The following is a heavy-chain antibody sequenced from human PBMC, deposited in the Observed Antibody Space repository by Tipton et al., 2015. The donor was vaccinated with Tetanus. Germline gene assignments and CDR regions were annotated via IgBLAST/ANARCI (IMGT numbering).Heavy chain of an antibody. D-gene: IGHD1/OR15-1a*01. Sequence: QLVQSGAEVKKPGESLKISCEGSGYSFTSYWIGWVRQMPGKGLEWMGIIYPADSDARYNPSFQGQVTISVDKSINTAYLQWRSLKASDTAMYYCATYGPYNWDIGGLWGQGTLVIVSS. J-gene: IGHJ4*02. V-gene: IGHV5-51*03. CDR3: ATYGPYNWDIGGL. CDR1: GYSFTSYW. CDR2: IYPADSDA.